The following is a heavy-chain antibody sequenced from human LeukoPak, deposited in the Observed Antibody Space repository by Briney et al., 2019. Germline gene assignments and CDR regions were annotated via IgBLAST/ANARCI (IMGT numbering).Heavy chain of an antibody. CDR1: GFSFSTYS. D-gene: IGHD2-2*01. Sequence: GGSLRLSCAASGFSFSTYSMNWVRQAPGKGLEWVSSISSSSAHIFYADSVKGRFSISRENTKNSLYLQMNSLKVEDTAVYYCTSRYCTTTNCYSFDIWGQGTMVTVSS. V-gene: IGHV3-21*01. CDR2: ISSSSAHI. CDR3: TSRYCTTTNCYSFDI. J-gene: IGHJ3*02.